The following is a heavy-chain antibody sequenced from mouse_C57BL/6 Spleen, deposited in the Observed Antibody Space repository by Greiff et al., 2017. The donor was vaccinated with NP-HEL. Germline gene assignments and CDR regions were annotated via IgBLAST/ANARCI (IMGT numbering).Heavy chain of an antibody. CDR3: ASLSLYAMDD. V-gene: IGHV1-26*01. J-gene: IGHJ4*01. Sequence: VQLQQSGPELVKPGASVKISCKASGYTFTDYYMNWVKQSHGKSLEWIGDINPNNGGTSYNQKFKGKATLTVDKSSSTAYMELRSLTSEDSAVYYCASLSLYAMDDWGQGTSVTVSS. D-gene: IGHD2-3*01. CDR2: INPNNGGT. CDR1: GYTFTDYY.